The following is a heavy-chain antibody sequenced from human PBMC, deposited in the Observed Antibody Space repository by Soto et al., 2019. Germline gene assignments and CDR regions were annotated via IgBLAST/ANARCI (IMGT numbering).Heavy chain of an antibody. V-gene: IGHV3-33*01. CDR2: IWYDGSNK. D-gene: IGHD5-18*01. Sequence: PGGSLRLSCAASGFTFSSYGMHWVRQAPGKGLEWVAVIWYDGSNKYYADSVKGRFTISRDNSKDTLYLQMNSLRAEDTAVYYCARGGIQLWWYFDYWGQGTLVTVS. J-gene: IGHJ4*02. CDR3: ARGGIQLWWYFDY. CDR1: GFTFSSYG.